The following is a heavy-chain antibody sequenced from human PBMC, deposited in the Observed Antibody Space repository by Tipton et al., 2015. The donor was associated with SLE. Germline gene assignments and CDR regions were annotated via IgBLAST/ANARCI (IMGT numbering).Heavy chain of an antibody. CDR3: AKFIGYTNGLFDL. Sequence: GSLRLSCAASGFAFSNFAMGWVRQAPGKGLQWVSAFSGGSTYYADFVKGRFTISRDNSRNTLYLQMENLRPEDTSLYYCAKFIGYTNGLFDLWGRGTLVTISS. J-gene: IGHJ2*01. CDR1: GFAFSNFA. CDR2: FSGGST. V-gene: IGHV3-23*01. D-gene: IGHD2-2*02.